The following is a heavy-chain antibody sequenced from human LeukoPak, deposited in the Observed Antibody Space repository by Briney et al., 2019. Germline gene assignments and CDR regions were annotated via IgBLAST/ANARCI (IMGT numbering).Heavy chain of an antibody. D-gene: IGHD1-26*01. V-gene: IGHV4-4*02. Sequence: SETLSLTCAVSGGSISSSNWWSWVRQPPGKGLEWIGEIYHSGSTNYNPSLKSRVTISVDKSKNQFSLKLSSVTAADTAVYYCARVNSGSYDIEGPVMLDYWGQGTLVTVSS. CDR2: IYHSGST. CDR1: GGSISSSNW. J-gene: IGHJ4*02. CDR3: ARVNSGSYDIEGPVMLDY.